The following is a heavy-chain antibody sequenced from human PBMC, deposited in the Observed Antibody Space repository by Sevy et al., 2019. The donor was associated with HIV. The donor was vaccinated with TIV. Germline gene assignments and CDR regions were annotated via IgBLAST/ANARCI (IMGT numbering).Heavy chain of an antibody. V-gene: IGHV3-9*01. J-gene: IGHJ6*02. CDR1: GFTFDDYA. D-gene: IGHD3-16*01. Sequence: GGSLRLSCAASGFTFDDYAMHWVRQAPGKGLEWVSGISWNSGSIGYADSVKGRFTISRDNAKNSLYLRMNSLRAEDTALYYCAKGGVTLQGRYYGMDVWGQGTTVTVSS. CDR3: AKGGVTLQGRYYGMDV. CDR2: ISWNSGSI.